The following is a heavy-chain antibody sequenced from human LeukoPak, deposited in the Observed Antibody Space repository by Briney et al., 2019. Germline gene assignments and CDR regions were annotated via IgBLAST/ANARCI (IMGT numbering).Heavy chain of an antibody. Sequence: GGSLRLSCAASGFTFSSYSMNWVRQAQGKGLEWVSYISSSSSTIYYADSVKGRFTISRDNAKNSLYLQMNSLRAEDTAVYYCARSKTACDYWGQGTLVTVSS. CDR3: ARSKTACDY. CDR1: GFTFSSYS. J-gene: IGHJ4*02. CDR2: ISSSSSTI. D-gene: IGHD2-21*02. V-gene: IGHV3-48*01.